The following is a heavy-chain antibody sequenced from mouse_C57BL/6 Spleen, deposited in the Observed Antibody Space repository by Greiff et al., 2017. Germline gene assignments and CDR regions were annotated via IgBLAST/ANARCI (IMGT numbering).Heavy chain of an antibody. Sequence: EVKLMESGPGLVKPSQSLSLTCSVTGYSITSGYYWNWIRQFPGNKLEWMGYISYDGSNNYNPSLKKRISITRDTSKNTFFLKLNSVTTEDTATYYCAREAASAWFAYWGQGTLVTVSA. CDR2: ISYDGSN. J-gene: IGHJ3*01. CDR1: GYSITSGYY. D-gene: IGHD6-1*01. V-gene: IGHV3-6*01. CDR3: AREAASAWFAY.